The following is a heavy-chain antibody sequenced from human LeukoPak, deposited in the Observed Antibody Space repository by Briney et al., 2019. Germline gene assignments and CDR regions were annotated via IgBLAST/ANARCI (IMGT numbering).Heavy chain of an antibody. D-gene: IGHD3-22*01. J-gene: IGHJ4*02. CDR1: GDSTSISQYY. V-gene: IGHV4-39*01. CDR3: ARQPPWGTMIVVPYFDY. Sequence: SETLSLTCTVSGDSTSISQYYCAWIRQSPGKGLEWIGSVYYTGGTFYNPSLKSRVTVSIDTSRNLFSLKLISLTAADTAVYCCARQPPWGTMIVVPYFDYWGRGPLVAVSS. CDR2: VYYTGGT.